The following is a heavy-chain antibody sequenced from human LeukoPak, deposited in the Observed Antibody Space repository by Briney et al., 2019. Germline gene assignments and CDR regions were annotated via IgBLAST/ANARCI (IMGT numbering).Heavy chain of an antibody. D-gene: IGHD4-23*01. CDR2: INPNSGGT. CDR1: GYTFTGYY. J-gene: IGHJ5*02. CDR3: ARDRLLWSDNWFDP. V-gene: IGHV1-2*02. Sequence: GASVKVSCKASGYTFTGYYMHWVRQAPGQGLEWMGWINPNSGGTNYAQKFQGRVTMTRDTSISTAYMELSRLRSDDTAVYYCARDRLLWSDNWFDPWGQGTLVTVSS.